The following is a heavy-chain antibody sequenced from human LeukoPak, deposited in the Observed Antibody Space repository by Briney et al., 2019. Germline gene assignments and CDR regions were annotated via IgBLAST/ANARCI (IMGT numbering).Heavy chain of an antibody. CDR3: AKVATVTTYYYYYYMDV. D-gene: IGHD4-17*01. CDR1: GFSFSVYE. Sequence: GGSLRLSCAASGFSFSVYEIHWVRQAPGKGLEWISDISSSGTTTYYADSVKGRFTISRDNSKNTLYLQMSSLRAEDTAVYYCAKVATVTTYYYYYYMDVWGKGTTVTVSS. CDR2: ISSSGTTT. V-gene: IGHV3-23*01. J-gene: IGHJ6*03.